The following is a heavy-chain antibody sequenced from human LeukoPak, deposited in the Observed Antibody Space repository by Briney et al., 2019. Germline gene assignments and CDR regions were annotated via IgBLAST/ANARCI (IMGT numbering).Heavy chain of an antibody. V-gene: IGHV4-4*02. J-gene: IGHJ4*02. Sequence: SETLSLTCAVSGGSISSSNWWSWVRQPPGKGLEWIGEIYHSGSTNYNPPLKSRVTISVDKSKNQFSLKLSSVTASDTAVYYCSRRVRRWLQFGGFDYWGQGTLVTVSS. D-gene: IGHD5-24*01. CDR1: GGSISSSNW. CDR2: IYHSGST. CDR3: SRRVRRWLQFGGFDY.